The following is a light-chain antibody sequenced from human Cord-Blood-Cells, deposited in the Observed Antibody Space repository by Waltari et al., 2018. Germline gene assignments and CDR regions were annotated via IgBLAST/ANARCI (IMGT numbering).Light chain of an antibody. V-gene: IGLV2-23*01. CDR1: RSDVGSYNL. CDR2: EGS. Sequence: QSALTQPASVSGSPGQSITISCTGTRSDVGSYNLVSWYQQHPGKAPKLMIYEGSKRPSGVSNRFSVSKSGNTASLTISGLQAEDEADYYCCSYAGSSTYVFGTGTKVTVL. CDR3: CSYAGSSTYV. J-gene: IGLJ1*01.